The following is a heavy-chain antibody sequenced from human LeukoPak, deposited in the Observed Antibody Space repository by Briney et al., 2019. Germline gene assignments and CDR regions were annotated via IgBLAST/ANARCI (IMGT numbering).Heavy chain of an antibody. Sequence: GGSLRLSCAASGFTFSSYAMSWVCQAPGKGLEWVSAISGSGGSTYYADSVKGRFTISRDNSKNTLYLQMNSLRAEDTAVYYCAKDYYDSSGYRPAAFDIWGQGTMVTVSS. V-gene: IGHV3-23*01. CDR2: ISGSGGST. CDR1: GFTFSSYA. CDR3: AKDYYDSSGYRPAAFDI. D-gene: IGHD3-22*01. J-gene: IGHJ3*02.